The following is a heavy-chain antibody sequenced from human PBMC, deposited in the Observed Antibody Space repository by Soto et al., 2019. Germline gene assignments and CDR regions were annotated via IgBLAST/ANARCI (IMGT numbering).Heavy chain of an antibody. CDR1: GGTFSSYT. Sequence: SVKVSCKASGGTFSSYTISWVRQAPGQGLEWMGRIIPILGIANYAQKLQGRVTITADKSTSTAYMELSSLRSEDTAVYYCAGVGAAAGTFDYYYYMDVWGKGTTVTVSS. V-gene: IGHV1-69*02. D-gene: IGHD6-13*01. CDR2: IIPILGIA. CDR3: AGVGAAAGTFDYYYYMDV. J-gene: IGHJ6*03.